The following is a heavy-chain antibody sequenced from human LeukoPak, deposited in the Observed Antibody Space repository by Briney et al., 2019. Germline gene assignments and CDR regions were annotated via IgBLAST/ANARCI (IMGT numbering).Heavy chain of an antibody. D-gene: IGHD6-19*01. CDR3: AKGRWLVNY. Sequence: SETLSLTCTVSGGSISTYYWSWIRQPVGKGLEWIGYIYYNESTNYNPSVKSRVTISADTSKNQFSLKLRSVTAADTAVYYCAKGRWLVNYWGQGTLVTVSS. CDR2: IYYNEST. J-gene: IGHJ4*02. CDR1: GGSISTYY. V-gene: IGHV4-59*01.